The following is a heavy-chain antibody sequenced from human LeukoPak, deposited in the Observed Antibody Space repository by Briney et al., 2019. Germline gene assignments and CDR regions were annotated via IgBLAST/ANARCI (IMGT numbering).Heavy chain of an antibody. V-gene: IGHV4-59*01. D-gene: IGHD2-15*01. Sequence: PETLSLTRTVSGGSISSYYWSWIRHPPGEGLEWGGHIFYSVSTQYNPSLKSRVTISLQTSKNQFSLKLSSVTDADTAVYYCARGYCSGGSCPGGWFDPWGQGTLVTVSS. CDR1: GGSISSYY. J-gene: IGHJ5*02. CDR3: ARGYCSGGSCPGGWFDP. CDR2: IFYSVST.